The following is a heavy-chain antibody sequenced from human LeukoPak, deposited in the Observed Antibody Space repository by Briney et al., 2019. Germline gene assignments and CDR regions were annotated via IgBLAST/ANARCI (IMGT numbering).Heavy chain of an antibody. J-gene: IGHJ4*02. CDR2: INNDGTTT. V-gene: IGHV3-74*01. Sequence: GGSLRLSCAASGFTLSNYWMYWVRQAPGKGLVWVSRINNDGTTTNYADSVKGRFTISRDNSKNTLYLQMNSLRAEDTAVYYCAKQGCSGGSCYFDYWGQGTLVTVSS. CDR1: GFTLSNYW. D-gene: IGHD2-15*01. CDR3: AKQGCSGGSCYFDY.